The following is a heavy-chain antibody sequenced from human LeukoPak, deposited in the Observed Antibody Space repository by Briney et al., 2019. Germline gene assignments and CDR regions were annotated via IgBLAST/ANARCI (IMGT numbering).Heavy chain of an antibody. CDR1: GGSISSYY. Sequence: SETLSLTCTVSGGSISSYYWSWIRQPPGKGLEWIGYIYYSGGTNYNPSLKSRVTISVDTSKNQFSLKLSSVTAADTAVYYCARHGYSSGWYYFDYWGQGTLVTVSS. CDR2: IYYSGGT. CDR3: ARHGYSSGWYYFDY. D-gene: IGHD6-19*01. V-gene: IGHV4-59*08. J-gene: IGHJ4*02.